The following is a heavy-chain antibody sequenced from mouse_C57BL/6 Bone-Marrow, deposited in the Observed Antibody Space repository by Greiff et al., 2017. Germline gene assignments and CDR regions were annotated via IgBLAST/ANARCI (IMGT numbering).Heavy chain of an antibody. V-gene: IGHV1-20*01. D-gene: IGHD2-3*01. CDR3: ARGDGYEDY. J-gene: IGHJ2*01. Sequence: VHVKQSGPELVKPGDSGKISCKASGYSFTGYFRNGGMQSHGKSLEWIGRLNPYNGATFYNQKFKGKATLTVDKSSSTAHMELRSLTSENSAVYYCARGDGYEDYWGQGTTLTVSS. CDR2: LNPYNGAT. CDR1: GYSFTGYF.